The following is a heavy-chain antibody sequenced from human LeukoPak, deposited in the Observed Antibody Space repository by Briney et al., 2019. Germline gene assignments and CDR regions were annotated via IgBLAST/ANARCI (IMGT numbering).Heavy chain of an antibody. J-gene: IGHJ2*01. CDR2: IYYSGST. Sequence: SETLSLTCNVSGGSMSGYYGSWIRQPPGKGLEWIGYIYYSGSTKYNPSLKSRVTMSVDLSKSQFSLKLSSVTAADTAVYYCARPNGSGNFLRWYFDLWGRGTLVTVSS. CDR1: GGSMSGYY. CDR3: ARPNGSGNFLRWYFDL. V-gene: IGHV4-59*08. D-gene: IGHD3-10*01.